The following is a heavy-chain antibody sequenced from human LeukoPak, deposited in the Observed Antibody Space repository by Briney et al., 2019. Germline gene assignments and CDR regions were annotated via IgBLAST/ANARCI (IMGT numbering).Heavy chain of an antibody. V-gene: IGHV4-59*01. J-gene: IGHJ4*02. CDR3: ARGRITIFGVVTPHFDY. D-gene: IGHD3-3*01. Sequence: SETLSLTCTVSGGSISSYYWSWIRQPPGKGLEWIGYNYNNGNTNYNPSLKSRVTISVGTSKNQFSLKLSSVTADDTAVYYCARGRITIFGVVTPHFDYWGQGTLVTASS. CDR1: GGSISSYY. CDR2: NYNNGNT.